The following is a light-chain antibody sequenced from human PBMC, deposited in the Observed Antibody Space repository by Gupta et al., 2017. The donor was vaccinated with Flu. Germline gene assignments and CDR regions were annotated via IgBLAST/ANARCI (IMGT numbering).Light chain of an antibody. Sequence: ATLSLSPGERATLSCGASQSLDGSLVWYQQRPRQAPSLLIFDASARAAGIPARFSGSGFGTDFALTLSSREPEDFAPYYCQQRSLWPPWTFGQGTKVEIK. CDR3: QQRSLWPPWT. V-gene: IGKV3-11*01. J-gene: IGKJ1*01. CDR2: DAS. CDR1: QSLDGS.